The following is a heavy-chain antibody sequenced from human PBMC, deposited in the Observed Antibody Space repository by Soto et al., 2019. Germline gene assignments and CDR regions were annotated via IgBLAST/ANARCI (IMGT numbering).Heavy chain of an antibody. Sequence: QVQLVESGGGVVQPGRSLRLTCAASGFTFSSYGMHWVRQAPGKGLEWVAVIPYDGSNKYYADYVKGRFTISRDNSKNTLYLQMNSLRAEDTAVYYCAKDFSSGWATPYFDYWGQGTLVTVSS. D-gene: IGHD6-19*01. J-gene: IGHJ4*02. CDR1: GFTFSSYG. V-gene: IGHV3-30*18. CDR3: AKDFSSGWATPYFDY. CDR2: IPYDGSNK.